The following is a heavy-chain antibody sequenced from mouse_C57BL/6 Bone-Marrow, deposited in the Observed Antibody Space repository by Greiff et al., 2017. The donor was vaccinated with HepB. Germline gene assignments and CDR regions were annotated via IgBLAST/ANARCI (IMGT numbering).Heavy chain of an antibody. D-gene: IGHD1-1*01. CDR3: ARGTVVAHWYFDV. CDR1: GFNIKDYY. CDR2: IDPEDGET. Sequence: VQLQQSGAELVKPGASVKLSCTASGFNIKDYYMPWVKQRTEQGLEWIGRIDPEDGETKYAPKFQGKATITADTSSNTAYLQLSSLTSEDTAVYYCARGTVVAHWYFDVWGTGTTVTVSS. J-gene: IGHJ1*03. V-gene: IGHV14-2*01.